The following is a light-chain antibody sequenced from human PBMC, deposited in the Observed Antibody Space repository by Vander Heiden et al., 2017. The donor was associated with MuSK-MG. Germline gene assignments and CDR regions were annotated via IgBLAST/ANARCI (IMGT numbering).Light chain of an antibody. V-gene: IGKV3-20*01. CDR1: QSVSRTY. CDR2: GAS. Sequence: VLTQSPGTLALSPGQTATISCRASQSVSRTYLAWYQQKPGQAPRLLIYGASSRATGIPDRFSGSGSGTDFTLTISRLEPEDFAVYYCQQDGSSPITFGQGTRLEIK. CDR3: QQDGSSPIT. J-gene: IGKJ5*01.